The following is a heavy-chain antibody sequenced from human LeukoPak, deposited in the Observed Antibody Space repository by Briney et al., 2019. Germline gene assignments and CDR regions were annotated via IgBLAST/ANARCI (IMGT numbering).Heavy chain of an antibody. CDR2: IIPIFGTA. CDR3: ARAGYSYGYRRWYFDY. Sequence: SVKVSCKASGGTFSSYAISWVRQAPGQGLEWMGGIIPIFGTANYAQKFQGRVTITTDESTSTAYMELSRLRSDDTAVYYCARAGYSYGYRRWYFDYWGQGTLVTVSS. V-gene: IGHV1-69*05. J-gene: IGHJ4*02. CDR1: GGTFSSYA. D-gene: IGHD5-18*01.